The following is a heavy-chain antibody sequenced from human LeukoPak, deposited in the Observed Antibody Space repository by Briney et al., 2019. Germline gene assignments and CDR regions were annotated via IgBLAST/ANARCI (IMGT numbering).Heavy chain of an antibody. J-gene: IGHJ6*02. D-gene: IGHD3-3*01. CDR1: GGTFSSYA. Sequence: SVKVSCKASGGTFSSYAISWVRQAPGQGLEWMGGIIPIFGTANYAQKFQGRVTITADESTSTAYMELRSLRSDDTAVYYCARDGPSNYDFWSGLLYYYYGMDVWGQGTTVTVSS. CDR2: IIPIFGTA. CDR3: ARDGPSNYDFWSGLLYYYYGMDV. V-gene: IGHV1-69*13.